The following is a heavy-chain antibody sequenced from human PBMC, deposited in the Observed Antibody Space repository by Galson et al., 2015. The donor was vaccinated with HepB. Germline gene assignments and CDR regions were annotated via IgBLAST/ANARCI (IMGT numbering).Heavy chain of an antibody. J-gene: IGHJ5*02. Sequence: SLRLSCAASGFTFKSYGMHWVRQAPGKGLEWVTVISYDGRNKYYADSVKGRFTISRDNSKNTLYLQMDSLRVEDTAVYYCAGDYGAYFFDPWGQGTLVTVSS. V-gene: IGHV3-30*03. CDR1: GFTFKSYG. CDR2: ISYDGRNK. D-gene: IGHD4-17*01. CDR3: AGDYGAYFFDP.